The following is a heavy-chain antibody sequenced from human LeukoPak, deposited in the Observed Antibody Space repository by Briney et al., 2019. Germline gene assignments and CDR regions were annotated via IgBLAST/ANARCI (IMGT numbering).Heavy chain of an antibody. CDR1: GFTVSSNY. V-gene: IGHV3-53*01. Sequence: GGSLRLSCAASGFTVSSNYMSWVRQAPGKGLEWVSVIYSGGSTYYADSVKGRFTISRDNSKNTLYLQMNSLRAEDTAVYYCARDLVRKGVVVPAEGGVSYYYYMDVWGKGTTVTVSS. D-gene: IGHD2-2*01. J-gene: IGHJ6*03. CDR3: ARDLVRKGVVVPAEGGVSYYYYMDV. CDR2: IYSGGST.